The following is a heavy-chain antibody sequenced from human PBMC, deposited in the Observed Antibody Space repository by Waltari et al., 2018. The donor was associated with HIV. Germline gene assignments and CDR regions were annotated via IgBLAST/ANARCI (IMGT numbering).Heavy chain of an antibody. CDR3: ARRPRMAAFYLYYGMDV. V-gene: IGHV4-39*01. CDR1: GGSVINSDYY. Sequence: QLQLQQSGPGLVKPSETLSLTCTVSGGSVINSDYYWDFIRQSPGKGLEWIGNIYYTGTPFSHPSLKSRVTMSTDLSRNQCSLRLNSVTAADTAIYYCARRPRMAAFYLYYGMDVWGQGTTVTVSS. J-gene: IGHJ6*02. D-gene: IGHD2-8*01. CDR2: IYYTGTP.